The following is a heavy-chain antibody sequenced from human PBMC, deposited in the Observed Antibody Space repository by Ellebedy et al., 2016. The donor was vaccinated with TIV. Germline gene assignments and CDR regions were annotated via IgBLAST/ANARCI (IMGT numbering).Heavy chain of an antibody. CDR2: ISGSSTYI. CDR1: GFTFSSYT. D-gene: IGHD4-17*01. J-gene: IGHJ2*01. V-gene: IGHV3-21*01. Sequence: GESLKISCAASGFTFSSYTMNWVRQAPGKGLEWVSSISGSSTYIYYADSVKGRFAISRDNAKNSLYLQMHSLRAEDTAVYYCARKVPAPTTVPPNWYFDLWGRGTLVTVSS. CDR3: ARKVPAPTTVPPNWYFDL.